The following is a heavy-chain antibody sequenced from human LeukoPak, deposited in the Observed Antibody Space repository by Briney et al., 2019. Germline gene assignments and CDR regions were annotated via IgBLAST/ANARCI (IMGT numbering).Heavy chain of an antibody. CDR2: INHSGST. CDR1: GGSFSGYY. J-gene: IGHJ4*02. CDR3: ASGRYYFDY. V-gene: IGHV4-34*01. Sequence: SETLSLTCAVYGGSFSGYYWSWIRQPPGKGLEWIGEINHSGSTNHNPSLKSRVTISVDTSKNQFSLKLSSVTAADTAVYYCASGRYYFDYWGQGTLVTVSS.